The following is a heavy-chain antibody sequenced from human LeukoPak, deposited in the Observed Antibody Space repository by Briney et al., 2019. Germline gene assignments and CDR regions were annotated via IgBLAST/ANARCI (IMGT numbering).Heavy chain of an antibody. J-gene: IGHJ6*03. CDR2: INPNSGGT. Sequence: ASVKVSCKASGYTFTGYYMHWVRQAPGQGLEWMGWINPNSGGTNYAQKFQGRVTMTRDTSISTAYMELSRLRSDDTAVYYCARDPISEYYYYYMDVWGKGTTVTISS. V-gene: IGHV1-2*02. D-gene: IGHD1-14*01. CDR3: ARDPISEYYYYYMDV. CDR1: GYTFTGYY.